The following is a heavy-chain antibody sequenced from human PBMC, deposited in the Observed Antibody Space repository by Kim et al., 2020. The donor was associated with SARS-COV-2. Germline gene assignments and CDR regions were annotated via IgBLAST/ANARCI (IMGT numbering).Heavy chain of an antibody. CDR2: IYSGGSST. D-gene: IGHD3-10*01. CDR1: GFTFSSYA. CDR3: AKNYNLLWFGELWVYGKGLDNYGMDV. V-gene: IGHV3-23*03. J-gene: IGHJ6*02. Sequence: GGSLRLSCAASGFTFSSYAMSWVRQAPGKGLEWVSVIYSGGSSTYYADSVKGRFTISRDNSKNTLYLQMNSLRAEDTAVYYCAKNYNLLWFGELWVYGKGLDNYGMDVWGQGTTVTVSS.